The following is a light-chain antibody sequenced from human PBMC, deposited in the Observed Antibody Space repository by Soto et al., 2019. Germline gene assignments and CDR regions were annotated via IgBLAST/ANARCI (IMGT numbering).Light chain of an antibody. Sequence: DIQMTQSPSTLSASVGDRVTITCRASQSISSWLAWYQQKPGKAPKLLIYKASNLESGVPSRFSGSQSGTEFPLTISSLQPDDFATYFCQQYNDYSPRTFGQGTKVEIK. CDR1: QSISSW. V-gene: IGKV1-5*03. J-gene: IGKJ1*01. CDR2: KAS. CDR3: QQYNDYSPRT.